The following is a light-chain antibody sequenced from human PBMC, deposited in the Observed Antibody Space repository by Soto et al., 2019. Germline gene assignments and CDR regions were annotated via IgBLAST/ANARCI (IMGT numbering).Light chain of an antibody. CDR2: GAS. Sequence: DIVLTQSPGTLSLSPGERATLSCRASQIISSTYLGWYQQKPGQAPRLLIYGASSRATGIPDRFSGSGSGTDFTLTISRLGPEDFAVYYCQHYGTSLYTFGQGTKLEIK. J-gene: IGKJ2*01. V-gene: IGKV3-20*01. CDR3: QHYGTSLYT. CDR1: QIISSTY.